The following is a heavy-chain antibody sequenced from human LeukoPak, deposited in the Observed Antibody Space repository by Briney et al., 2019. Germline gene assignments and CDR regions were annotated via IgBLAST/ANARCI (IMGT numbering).Heavy chain of an antibody. CDR2: IYPGDSDT. CDR1: GYSFTSYW. V-gene: IGHV5-51*01. Sequence: MHGESPKISCKGSGYSFTSYWIGWVRQMPGKGLEWMGIIYPGDSDTRYSPSFQGQVTTSADKSISTAYLQWSSLKASDTAMYYCARRTDYGGYPDYWGQGTLVTVSS. J-gene: IGHJ4*02. D-gene: IGHD4-17*01. CDR3: ARRTDYGGYPDY.